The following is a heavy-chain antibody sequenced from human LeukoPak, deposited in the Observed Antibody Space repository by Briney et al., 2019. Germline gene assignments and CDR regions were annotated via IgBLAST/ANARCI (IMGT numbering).Heavy chain of an antibody. J-gene: IGHJ4*02. Sequence: SVKVSCKASGHTFTYRYLHRVRQAPGQALEWMGWITPFNGNTNYAQKFQDRVTITRDRSMSTAYMELSSLRSEDTAMYYCASSRVYGSGSYYNAPDFDYWGQGTLVTVSS. CDR2: ITPFNGNT. D-gene: IGHD3-10*01. V-gene: IGHV1-45*02. CDR3: ASSRVYGSGSYYNAPDFDY. CDR1: GHTFTYRY.